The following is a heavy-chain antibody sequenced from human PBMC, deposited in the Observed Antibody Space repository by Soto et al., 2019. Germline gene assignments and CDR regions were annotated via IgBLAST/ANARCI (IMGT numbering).Heavy chain of an antibody. CDR3: AKGVRIAAAGFDY. CDR1: GFPFSTYW. V-gene: IGHV3-23*01. D-gene: IGHD6-13*01. J-gene: IGHJ4*02. CDR2: IKRSGGAT. Sequence: GGSLRLSCAASGFPFSTYWMSWVRQAPGKGLEWVADIKRSGGATCYVDSVKGRFTISRDNSKNTLYLKMNSLRAEDTAVYYCAKGVRIAAAGFDYWGQGTLVTVSS.